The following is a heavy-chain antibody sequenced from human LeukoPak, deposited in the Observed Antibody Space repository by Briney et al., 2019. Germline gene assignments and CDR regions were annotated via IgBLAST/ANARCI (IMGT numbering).Heavy chain of an antibody. J-gene: IGHJ4*02. CDR1: GGSISSYY. D-gene: IGHD5-12*01. CDR2: IYTSGST. CDR3: ARVEGGYDLGLFDY. Sequence: SETLSLTCSVSGGSISSYYWSWIRQPAGKGLEWIGRIYTSGSTNYNPSLKSRVTMSVDTSKNQFSLKLSSVTAADTAVYYCARVEGGYDLGLFDYWGQGTLVTVSS. V-gene: IGHV4-4*07.